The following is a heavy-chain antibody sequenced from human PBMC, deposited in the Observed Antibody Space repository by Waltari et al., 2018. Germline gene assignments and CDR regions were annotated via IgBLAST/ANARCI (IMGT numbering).Heavy chain of an antibody. Sequence: QVQLVQSGAEVKKPGASVKVSCKAPGYTFTGYYMHWVRQSPGQGLEWMGRINPNSGGTNYAQKFQGRVTMTRDTSISTAYMELSRLRSDDTAVYYCARSYDSSGYYLNWFDPWGQGTLVTVSS. CDR3: ARSYDSSGYYLNWFDP. V-gene: IGHV1-2*06. CDR1: GYTFTGYY. D-gene: IGHD3-22*01. CDR2: INPNSGGT. J-gene: IGHJ5*02.